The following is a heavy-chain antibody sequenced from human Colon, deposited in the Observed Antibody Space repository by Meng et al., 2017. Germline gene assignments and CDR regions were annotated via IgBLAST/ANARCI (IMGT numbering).Heavy chain of an antibody. Sequence: EVQLLVSGGGLVQPGGSLRLSCAAFGFTFSNYAISWVRQAPGKGLEWVSTITGSGGNTYYADSVKGRFTISRDNSKNTLFLQMNSLRAEDTAVYYCAKVLGQQLVPTFDYWGQGTLVTVSS. CDR3: AKVLGQQLVPTFDY. CDR2: ITGSGGNT. J-gene: IGHJ4*02. V-gene: IGHV3-23*01. D-gene: IGHD6-6*01. CDR1: GFTFSNYA.